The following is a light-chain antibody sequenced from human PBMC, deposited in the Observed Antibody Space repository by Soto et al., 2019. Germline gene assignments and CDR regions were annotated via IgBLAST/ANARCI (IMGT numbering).Light chain of an antibody. Sequence: DIQMTQSPSSLSASVGDRATITCRASQGVSTYLPWYQQTPGKAPKLLIYAASSLRSGVPTRFSGSGSGTNFTLTISSLQPEDFATYYCQQYYRTPHTFGQGTRLETK. V-gene: IGKV1-39*01. J-gene: IGKJ2*01. CDR3: QQYYRTPHT. CDR1: QGVSTY. CDR2: AAS.